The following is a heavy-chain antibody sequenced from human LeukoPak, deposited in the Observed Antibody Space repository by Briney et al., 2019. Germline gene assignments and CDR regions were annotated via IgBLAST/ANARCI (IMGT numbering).Heavy chain of an antibody. J-gene: IGHJ4*02. CDR2: ISADGGST. CDR1: GLNFDDSA. CDR3: AKESGKFDY. V-gene: IGHV3-43*02. Sequence: GGSLRLSCVASGLNFDDSAMHWVRQAPGKGLEWVSLISADGGSTFSADSVKGRFSISRDNSKNSLYLQMNSLRSEDTAMYYCAKESGKFDYWGQGTLVAVS.